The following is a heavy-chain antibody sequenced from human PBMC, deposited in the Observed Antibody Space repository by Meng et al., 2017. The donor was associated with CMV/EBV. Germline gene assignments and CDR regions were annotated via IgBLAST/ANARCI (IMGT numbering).Heavy chain of an antibody. CDR2: INPNSAGT. CDR3: ARSFCGGDCYATFDY. J-gene: IGHJ4*02. D-gene: IGHD2-21*01. Sequence: GYTFTGYDMHWVRQAPGQGLDWMGWINPNSAGTNYAQKFQGRVTMTRDTSISTAYMELSRLRSDDTAVYYCARSFCGGDCYATFDYWGQGTLVTVSS. V-gene: IGHV1-2*02. CDR1: GYTFTGYD.